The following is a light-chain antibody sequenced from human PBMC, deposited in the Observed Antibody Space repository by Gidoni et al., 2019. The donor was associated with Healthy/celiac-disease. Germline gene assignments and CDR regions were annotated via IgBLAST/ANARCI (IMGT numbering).Light chain of an antibody. CDR3: QSYDSSLSALVV. V-gene: IGLV1-40*01. J-gene: IGLJ2*01. CDR1: SSNIGAGYD. Sequence: QSVLTQPPSVSGAPGQRVTISCTGSSSNIGAGYDVHWYPQLPGTAPKLLLHGNSNRPSGVPDRFSGSKSGTSASLAITGLQAEDEADYYCQSYDSSLSALVVFGGGTKLTVL. CDR2: GNS.